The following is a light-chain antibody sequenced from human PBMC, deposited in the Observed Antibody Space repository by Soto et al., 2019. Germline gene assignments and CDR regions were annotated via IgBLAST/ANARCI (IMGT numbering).Light chain of an antibody. CDR2: DAS. CDR1: QSVSSF. Sequence: EIVLTQSPATLSLSPGERATLSCTTSQSVSSFLAWYQQKPGQAPRLLIYDASNRATGIPARFSGSGSGTDFTLTISSLESEDSAIYYCQQRADCLAFGGGTKVEIK. J-gene: IGKJ4*01. CDR3: QQRADCLA. V-gene: IGKV3-11*01.